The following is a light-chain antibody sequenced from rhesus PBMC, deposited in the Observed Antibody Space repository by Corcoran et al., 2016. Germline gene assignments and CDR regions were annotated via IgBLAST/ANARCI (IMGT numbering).Light chain of an antibody. CDR3: QHYYSTPYS. J-gene: IGKJ2*01. V-gene: IGKV1-25*01. CDR2: EAS. Sequence: DIQMTQSPSSLSASVGDRVTITCRASQGITNDLAWYQQKPGETPKLLIYEASSLQSGIPSGFSGSGSGTDFTLTISSLQSEDFATYYCQHYYSTPYSFGQGTKVEIK. CDR1: QGITND.